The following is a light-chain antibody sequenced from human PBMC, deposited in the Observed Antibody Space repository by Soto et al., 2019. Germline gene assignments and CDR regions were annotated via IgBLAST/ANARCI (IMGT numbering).Light chain of an antibody. V-gene: IGKV3-15*01. CDR3: QQYGVWTLP. CDR2: ATS. CDR1: QSVGNN. Sequence: EIVLTQSPATLSVSPGERATLSCRASQSVGNNFAWYQQKPGQAPRLLIFATSTRATGVPARFSGSGSGPEFTLSISSLQSEDFAVYYCQQYGVWTLPFGGGAKVEIE. J-gene: IGKJ4*01.